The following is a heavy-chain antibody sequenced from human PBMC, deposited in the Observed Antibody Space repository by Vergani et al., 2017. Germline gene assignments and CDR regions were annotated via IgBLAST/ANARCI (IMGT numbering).Heavy chain of an antibody. CDR3: ARDLRYYPGDY. Sequence: EVQLVESGGGLVKPGGSLRLSCAASGFTFSSYSMNWVRQAPGKGLELVSSISSSSSYIYYADSVKGRFTISRDNAKNSLYLQMNSLRAEDTAVYYCARDLRYYPGDYWGQGTLVTVSS. D-gene: IGHD3-10*01. CDR1: GFTFSSYS. J-gene: IGHJ4*02. CDR2: ISSSSSYI. V-gene: IGHV3-21*01.